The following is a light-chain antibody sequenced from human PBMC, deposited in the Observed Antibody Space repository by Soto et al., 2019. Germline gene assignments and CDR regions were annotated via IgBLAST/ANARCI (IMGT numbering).Light chain of an antibody. V-gene: IGLV2-14*01. CDR3: SSYTSSSTRMV. CDR2: EVS. Sequence: QSALTKPASVSGSPGQSITISCTGTSSDVGGYNYVSWYQQHPGKAPKLMIYEVSNRPSGVSNRFSGSKSGNTASLTISGLQAEDEADYYCSSYTSSSTRMVFGGGTKLTVL. J-gene: IGLJ2*01. CDR1: SSDVGGYNY.